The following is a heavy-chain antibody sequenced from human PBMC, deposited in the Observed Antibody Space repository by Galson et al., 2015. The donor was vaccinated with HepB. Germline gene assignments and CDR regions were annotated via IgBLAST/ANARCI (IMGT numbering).Heavy chain of an antibody. Sequence: SLRLSCAASGVTFSNYGINWVRQAPGKGLEWVTVISYDGRKKHYADSVKGRFTLTKDNSKNMVYLQMNSLRAEDTALYYCAKDPFLYQALAGNMAGFNYWGQGTLVTVSS. CDR1: GVTFSNYG. CDR2: ISYDGRKK. CDR3: AKDPFLYQALAGNMAGFNY. J-gene: IGHJ4*02. D-gene: IGHD6-19*01. V-gene: IGHV3-30*18.